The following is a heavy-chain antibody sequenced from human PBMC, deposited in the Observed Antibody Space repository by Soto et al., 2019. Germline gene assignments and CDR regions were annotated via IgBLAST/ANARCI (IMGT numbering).Heavy chain of an antibody. CDR2: ISYDGSHK. Sequence: QVQLVESGGGVVQPGRSLRLSCAASGFTFSNYGMHWVRQAPGKGLEWVAGISYDGSHKYYADSVKGRFTISRDNSKKILSVQMNSLRGDDTAVYYCAKGPRIAVAGLGDSWGQGTIVSVSS. CDR3: AKGPRIAVAGLGDS. V-gene: IGHV3-30*18. D-gene: IGHD6-19*01. CDR1: GFTFSNYG. J-gene: IGHJ5*01.